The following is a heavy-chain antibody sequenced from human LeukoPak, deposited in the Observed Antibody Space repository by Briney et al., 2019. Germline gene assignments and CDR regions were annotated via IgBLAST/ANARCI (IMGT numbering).Heavy chain of an antibody. CDR2: IKQDGSEK. J-gene: IGHJ3*02. Sequence: PGGSLRLSCAASGFTFSSYWMSWVRQAPGKGLEWVANIKQDGSEKYYVDSVKGRFTISRDNAKNSLYLQMNSLRAEDTAAYYCARDPPYSSSWYGAFDIWGQGTMVTVSS. V-gene: IGHV3-7*01. D-gene: IGHD6-13*01. CDR1: GFTFSSYW. CDR3: ARDPPYSSSWYGAFDI.